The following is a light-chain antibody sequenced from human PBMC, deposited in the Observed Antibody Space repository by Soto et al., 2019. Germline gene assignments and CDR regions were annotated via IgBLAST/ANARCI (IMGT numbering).Light chain of an antibody. J-gene: IGLJ2*01. CDR3: CSYAGSYTLV. CDR1: SSDVGGYHY. CDR2: DVN. V-gene: IGLV2-11*01. Sequence: QSALTQPRSVSGSPGQSVTLSCTGTSSDVGGYHYVSWYQHHRGKAPKIIIYDVNKRPSGVPDRFSGSKSGNTASLTISGLQTEDEGDYYCCSYAGSYTLVFGGGTKVTVL.